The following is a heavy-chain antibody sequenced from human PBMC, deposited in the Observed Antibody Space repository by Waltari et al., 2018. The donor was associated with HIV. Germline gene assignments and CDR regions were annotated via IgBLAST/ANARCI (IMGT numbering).Heavy chain of an antibody. V-gene: IGHV3-23*01. Sequence: EVQVLESGGALVQPGGSLRLYCAASGFTFSNYGMSWVRQAPGKGLEWVLTISGSGGSTYYADSVKGRFTVSRDNSKNTLYLQMNSLRAEDTAVYFCVKEHQYSHSWYSYYGMDVWGQGTTVTVSS. CDR3: VKEHQYSHSWYSYYGMDV. CDR1: GFTFSNYG. CDR2: ISGSGGST. J-gene: IGHJ6*02. D-gene: IGHD6-13*01.